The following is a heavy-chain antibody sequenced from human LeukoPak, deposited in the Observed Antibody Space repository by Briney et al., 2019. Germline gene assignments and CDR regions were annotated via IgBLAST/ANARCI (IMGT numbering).Heavy chain of an antibody. V-gene: IGHV3-23*01. CDR3: ARTWGTAMVLFDY. J-gene: IGHJ4*02. Sequence: HPGGSLRLSCAASGFTFSSYAMSWVRQAPGKGLEWVSAISGSGGSTYYADSVKGRFTISRDNSKNTLYLQMNSLRAEDTAVYYCARTWGTAMVLFDYWGQGTLVTVSS. CDR2: ISGSGGST. CDR1: GFTFSSYA. D-gene: IGHD5-18*01.